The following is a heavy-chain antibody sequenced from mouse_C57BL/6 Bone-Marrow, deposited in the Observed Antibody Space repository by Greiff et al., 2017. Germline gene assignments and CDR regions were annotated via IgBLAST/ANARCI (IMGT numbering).Heavy chain of an antibody. CDR1: GYTFTSYW. J-gene: IGHJ2*01. CDR3: ARGDYGSSGYYFDY. D-gene: IGHD1-1*01. CDR2: IYPSDSEN. Sequence: QVQLQQPGAELVRPGSSVKLSCKASGYTFTSYWMDWVKQRPGQGLEWIGNIYPSDSENHYNQKFKDKATLTVDKSSSTAYMQRSSLTSEDSAVYYCARGDYGSSGYYFDYWGQGTTLTGSS. V-gene: IGHV1-61*01.